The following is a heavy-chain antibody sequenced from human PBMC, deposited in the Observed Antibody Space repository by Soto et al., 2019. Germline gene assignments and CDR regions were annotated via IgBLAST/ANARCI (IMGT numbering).Heavy chain of an antibody. V-gene: IGHV4-59*13. D-gene: IGHD1-26*01. Sequence: PSETLSLTCTVSGGSIASYYWSWIRQRPGKGLEWIGYIYYSGSTNYNPSLKSRVTISVDTSKHQFSLKLSSVTAADTAVYYWARRYGGNFDYWGQGPWSPSPQ. CDR3: ARRYGGNFDY. CDR2: IYYSGST. J-gene: IGHJ4*02. CDR1: GGSIASYY.